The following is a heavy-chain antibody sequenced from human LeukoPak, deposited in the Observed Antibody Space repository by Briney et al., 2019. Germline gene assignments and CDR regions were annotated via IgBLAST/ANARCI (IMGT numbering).Heavy chain of an antibody. D-gene: IGHD3-10*01. Sequence: SETLSLTCAVYGGSFSGYYWNWLRQPPGKGLEWIGEINHSGSTNYNPSLKSRVTISVDTSKNQFSLNLYSVTAADTAVYYCARHYYGSGINWFDPWGQGTLVTVSS. J-gene: IGHJ5*02. V-gene: IGHV4-34*01. CDR1: GGSFSGYY. CDR2: INHSGST. CDR3: ARHYYGSGINWFDP.